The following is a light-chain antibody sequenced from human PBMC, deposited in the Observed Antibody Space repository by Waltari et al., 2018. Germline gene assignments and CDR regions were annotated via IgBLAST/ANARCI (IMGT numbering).Light chain of an antibody. J-gene: IGKJ1*01. Sequence: DIVMTQSPDSLAVSLGERATINCKSSQTVLYSSDNNNYLAWYQQKLGQQPKLLIYWESTRASVVPDRFSGSVSETGFTLTLSSLQSEDVAVYYCQQYYDTPRTFGQGTRVEIK. CDR3: QQYYDTPRT. CDR2: WES. CDR1: QTVLYSSDNNNY. V-gene: IGKV4-1*01.